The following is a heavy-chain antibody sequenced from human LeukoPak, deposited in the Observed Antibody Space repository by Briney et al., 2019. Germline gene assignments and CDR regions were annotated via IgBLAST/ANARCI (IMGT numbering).Heavy chain of an antibody. CDR1: GGSFSGYY. CDR3: ARGRYCSGGSCYYRYSWFDP. V-gene: IGHV4-34*01. J-gene: IGHJ5*02. D-gene: IGHD2-15*01. Sequence: SETLSLTCAVYGGSFSGYYWSWIRQPPGKGLEWIGEINHSGSTNYNSSLKSRVTVSVDTSKNQFSLKLSSVTAADTAVYYCARGRYCSGGSCYYRYSWFDPWGQGTLVTVSS. CDR2: INHSGST.